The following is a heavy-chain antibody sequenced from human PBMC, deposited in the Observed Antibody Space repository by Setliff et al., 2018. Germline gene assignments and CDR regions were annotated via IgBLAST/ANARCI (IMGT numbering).Heavy chain of an antibody. J-gene: IGHJ4*02. V-gene: IGHV1-2*02. CDR3: VRVPQEALYYYVRGHYIDY. D-gene: IGHD3-10*02. Sequence: ASVKVSCKASGYPLTAYYIHWVRQAPGQGLEWMGWISPHTGVANYAQKLQGRVAMTRDTSINTAYMELSSLTYDDTAVYYCVRVPQEALYYYVRGHYIDYWGQGTLVTVSS. CDR2: ISPHTGVA. CDR1: GYPLTAYY.